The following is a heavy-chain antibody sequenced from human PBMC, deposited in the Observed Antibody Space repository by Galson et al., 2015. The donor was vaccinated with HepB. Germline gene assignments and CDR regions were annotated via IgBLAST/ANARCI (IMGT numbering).Heavy chain of an antibody. J-gene: IGHJ6*02. CDR1: GFTSSSFW. Sequence: SLRLSCATSGFTSSSFWMTWVRQAPGKGLEWVSYISSSGSTIYHADSVKGRFTISRDNAKNSLYLQMNSLRDEDTAVYYCARDIKWGMDVWGQGTTVTVSS. D-gene: IGHD2-8*01. CDR3: ARDIKWGMDV. V-gene: IGHV3-48*02. CDR2: ISSSGSTI.